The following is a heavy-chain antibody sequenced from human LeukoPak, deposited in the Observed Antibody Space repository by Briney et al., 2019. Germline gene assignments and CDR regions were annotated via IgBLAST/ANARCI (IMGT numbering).Heavy chain of an antibody. V-gene: IGHV3-23*01. CDR2: ISGSGGST. CDR1: GFTFSSYA. D-gene: IGHD2-21*02. CDR3: AKVVPGPHIVVVTAMDY. J-gene: IGHJ4*02. Sequence: PGGSLRLSCAASGFTFSSYAMSWVRQAPGKGLEWVSAISGSGGSTYYADSVKGRFTISRDNSKNTLYLQMNSLRAEDTAVYYCAKVVPGPHIVVVTAMDYWGQGTLVTVSS.